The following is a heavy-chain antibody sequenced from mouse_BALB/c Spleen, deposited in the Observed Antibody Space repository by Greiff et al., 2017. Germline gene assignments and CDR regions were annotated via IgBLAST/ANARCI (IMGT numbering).Heavy chain of an antibody. CDR1: GFNIKDTY. D-gene: IGHD2-14*01. V-gene: IGHV14-3*02. CDR2: IDPANGNT. Sequence: EVMLVESGAELVKPGASVKLSCTASGFNIKDTYMHWVKQRPEQGLEWIGRIDPANGNTKYDPKFQGKATITADTSSNTAYLQLSSLTSEDTAVYYCATYYRSPHYAMDYWGQGTSVTVSS. J-gene: IGHJ4*01. CDR3: ATYYRSPHYAMDY.